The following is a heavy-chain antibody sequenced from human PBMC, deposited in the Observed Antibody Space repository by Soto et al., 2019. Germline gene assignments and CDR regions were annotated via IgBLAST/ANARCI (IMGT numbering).Heavy chain of an antibody. CDR2: INGGDDSE. CDR1: GFNFRTSP. Sequence: PGGSLRLSCAVSGFNFRTSPMSWVRRAPGKGLEWVSGINGGDDSEHYIESVRGRFTIIRDNSKNTLFLQMNNLRAEDTAIYYCANYSHRGIISPTPVHWCQGTLVTVSS. D-gene: IGHD2-15*01. CDR3: ANYSHRGIISPTPVH. V-gene: IGHV3-23*01. J-gene: IGHJ4*02.